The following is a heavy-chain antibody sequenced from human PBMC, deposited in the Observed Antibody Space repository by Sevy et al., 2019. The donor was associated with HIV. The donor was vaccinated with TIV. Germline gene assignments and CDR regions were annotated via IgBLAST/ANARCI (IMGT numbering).Heavy chain of an antibody. CDR2: IIHSGST. CDR3: ARGLARSTPNQKRGYNYGSDY. J-gene: IGHJ4*02. CDR1: DGSFSGYY. V-gene: IGHV4-34*01. Sequence: SETLSLTCAVYDGSFSGYYSSWIRQPPGKGLEWIGEIIHSGSTNYNPSLKSRVTMSLDTSKNQFSLKLSSVTAADTAVYYCARGLARSTPNQKRGYNYGSDYWGQGTLVTVSS. D-gene: IGHD5-18*01.